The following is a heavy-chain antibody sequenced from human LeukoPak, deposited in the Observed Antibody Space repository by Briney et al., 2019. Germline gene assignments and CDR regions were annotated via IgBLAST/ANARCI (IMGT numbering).Heavy chain of an antibody. CDR3: TKSKYASFFF. J-gene: IGHJ3*01. CDR2: IYYSGNT. V-gene: IGHV4-39*01. CDR1: GGSISICNYS. D-gene: IGHD3-16*01. Sequence: AETLTLTCTASGGSISICNYSWGWIRQPPGKGLEWIGSIYYSGNTYYNPSLKSRVTISVDTSKNQFSLKLTSVTASDTAVYYCTKSKYASFFFCDQGKMVTVSS.